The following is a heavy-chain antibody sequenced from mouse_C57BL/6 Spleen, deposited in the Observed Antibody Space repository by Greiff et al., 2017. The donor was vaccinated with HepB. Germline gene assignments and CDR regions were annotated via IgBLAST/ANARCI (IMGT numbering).Heavy chain of an antibody. Sequence: QVQLQQPGAELVKPGASVKLSCKASGYTFTSYWMHWVKQRPGQGLEWIGMIHPNSGSTNYNEKFKSKATLTVDKSSSTAYMQLSSLTSEDSAVYYCARALGGYYWFAYWGQGTLVTVSA. V-gene: IGHV1-64*01. D-gene: IGHD2-3*01. CDR2: IHPNSGST. CDR3: ARALGGYYWFAY. CDR1: GYTFTSYW. J-gene: IGHJ3*01.